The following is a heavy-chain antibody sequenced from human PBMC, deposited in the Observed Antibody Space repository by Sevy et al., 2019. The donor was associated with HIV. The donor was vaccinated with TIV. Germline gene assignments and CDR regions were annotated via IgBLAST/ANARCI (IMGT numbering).Heavy chain of an antibody. D-gene: IGHD1-1*01. V-gene: IGHV3-49*04. CDR1: GFTFGDYA. J-gene: IGHJ4*02. CDR3: TRWKGAQPIFDH. CDR2: FKSKGYGGTL. Sequence: GGSLRLSCTASGFTFGDYAMNWVRQAPGKGLEWVAFFKSKGYGGTLDHAASVQGRFTISRDDSKNIAYLQMNDLKIEDTGVYYCTRWKGAQPIFDHWGQGAPVTVSS.